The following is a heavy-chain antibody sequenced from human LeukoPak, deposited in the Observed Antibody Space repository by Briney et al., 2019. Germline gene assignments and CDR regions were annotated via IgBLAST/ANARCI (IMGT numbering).Heavy chain of an antibody. V-gene: IGHV4-38-2*02. CDR2: IYYSGST. D-gene: IGHD6-6*01. Sequence: SETLSLTCSVSGYSVSSGYYWGWIRQPPGKGLEWIGSIYYSGSTYYNPSLKSRVTISVDTSKNQFSLKLSSVTAADTAVYYCARGGIAARTFDPWGQGTLVTVSS. J-gene: IGHJ5*02. CDR1: GYSVSSGYY. CDR3: ARGGIAARTFDP.